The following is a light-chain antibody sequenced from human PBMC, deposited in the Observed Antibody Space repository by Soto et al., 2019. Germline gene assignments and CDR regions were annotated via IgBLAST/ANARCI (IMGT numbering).Light chain of an antibody. V-gene: IGKV1-5*01. J-gene: IGKJ1*01. CDR1: QSISSW. CDR2: DAS. Sequence: DIQMTQSPSTLSASVGDRVTITCRASQSISSWLAWYQQKPGKAPKLLIYDASILEGGVPSRFSGSGSGSEFTLTISSLQPDDSATYYCQHYDSYSFGQGTKVDIK. CDR3: QHYDSYS.